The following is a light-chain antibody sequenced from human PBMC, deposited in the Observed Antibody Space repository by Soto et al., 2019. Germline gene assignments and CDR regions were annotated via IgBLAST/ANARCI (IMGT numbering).Light chain of an antibody. Sequence: EIVMTQSPATLSVSPGERATLSCRASQSVSGNLAWYQQKPGQAPRLLIYGASSRATGVPARFSGSGSGTEFTLTISSLQSEDSALYYCQQYDKWPFTFGRGTRVDIK. CDR2: GAS. V-gene: IGKV3-15*01. J-gene: IGKJ3*01. CDR1: QSVSGN. CDR3: QQYDKWPFT.